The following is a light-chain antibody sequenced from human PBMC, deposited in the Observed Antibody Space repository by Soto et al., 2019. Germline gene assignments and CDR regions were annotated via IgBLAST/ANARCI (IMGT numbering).Light chain of an antibody. Sequence: DIRMTQSPSSLSASVGDRVTITCRASQDITSDLGWYQQKPGKAPKRLIYAVSSLQSGVPSRFSGSGSGTEFTLTISSLQPEDFATYYCLQHNSYPYTFGPGTKLEIK. CDR1: QDITSD. CDR2: AVS. J-gene: IGKJ2*01. V-gene: IGKV1-17*01. CDR3: LQHNSYPYT.